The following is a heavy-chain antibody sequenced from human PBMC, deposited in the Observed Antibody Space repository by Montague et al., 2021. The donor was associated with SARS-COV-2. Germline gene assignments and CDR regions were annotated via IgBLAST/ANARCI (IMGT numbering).Heavy chain of an antibody. CDR2: IYPGDSDT. V-gene: IGHV5-51*01. J-gene: IGHJ6*02. CDR1: GYSFSNYW. D-gene: IGHD3/OR15-3a*01. CDR3: ARHREGVDFYYFYGMDV. Sequence: QSGAEVKKPGESLKISCKGSGYSFSNYWIGWVRQMPGKGLEWVGLIYPGDSDTRYSPSFQGQVTISADTSISTAYPQWSSLKASDTAMYYCARHREGVDFYYFYGMDVWGQGTTATVSS.